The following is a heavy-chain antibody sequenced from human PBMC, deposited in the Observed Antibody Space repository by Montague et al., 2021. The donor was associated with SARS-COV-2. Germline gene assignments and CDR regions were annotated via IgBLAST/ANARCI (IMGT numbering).Heavy chain of an antibody. CDR2: IYHNGST. CDR1: GGSISSYY. V-gene: IGHV4-59*01. CDR3: ARGGGNTAAYYNYSMDV. J-gene: IGHJ6*02. Sequence: SETLSLTCTVSGGSISSYYWTWIRQPPGKGLESIGYIYHNGSTKYNPSLKSRVTISVDTSKNQFSLKLSSVSVADTAVYYCARGGGNTAAYYNYSMDVWGQGTAAT. D-gene: IGHD4-23*01.